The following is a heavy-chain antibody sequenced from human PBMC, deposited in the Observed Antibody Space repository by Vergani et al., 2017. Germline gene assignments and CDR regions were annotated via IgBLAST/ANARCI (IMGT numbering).Heavy chain of an antibody. CDR3: ARVAIYDSSGYYYPLDYFDY. J-gene: IGHJ4*02. CDR1: GGTFSSYA. CDR2: IIPIFGTA. V-gene: IGHV1-69*13. Sequence: QVQLVQSGAEVKKPGSSVKVSCKASGGTFSSYATSWVRQAPGQGLEWMGRIIPIFGTANYAQKFQGRVTITADESTSTAYMELSSLRSEDTAVYYCARVAIYDSSGYYYPLDYFDYWGQGTLVTVSS. D-gene: IGHD3-22*01.